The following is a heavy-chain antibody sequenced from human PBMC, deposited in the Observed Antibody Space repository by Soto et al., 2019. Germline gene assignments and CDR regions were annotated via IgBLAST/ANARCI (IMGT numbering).Heavy chain of an antibody. J-gene: IGHJ4*02. CDR1: GGSFSDSI. D-gene: IGHD1-26*01. V-gene: IGHV4-34*01. CDR2: INHSGSA. CDR3: ARGLISGSHYSGGWYYFDS. Sequence: PSENLSLTCDVYGGSFSDSIWTWIRQTPGKGLQWIGQINHSGSANYNPSLKSRVTISVHTSSSQFSLELSSVTAADTAVYYCARGLISGSHYSGGWYYFDSWGQGTQVTVS.